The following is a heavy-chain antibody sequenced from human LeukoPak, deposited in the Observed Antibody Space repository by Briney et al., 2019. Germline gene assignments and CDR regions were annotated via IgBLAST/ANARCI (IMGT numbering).Heavy chain of an antibody. CDR2: ISSSGSTI. CDR1: GFTFSSYE. Sequence: GGSLRLSCAASGFTFSSYEMNWVRQAPGKGLEWVSYISSSGSTIYYADSVKGRFTISRDNAKNSLYLQMNSLRAEDTAVYYCARDRWEYYDRGGFDYWGQGTLVTVSS. D-gene: IGHD3-22*01. J-gene: IGHJ4*02. V-gene: IGHV3-48*03. CDR3: ARDRWEYYDRGGFDY.